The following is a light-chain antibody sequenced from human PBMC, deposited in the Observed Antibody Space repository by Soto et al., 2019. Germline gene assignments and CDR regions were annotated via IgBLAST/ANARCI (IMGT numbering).Light chain of an antibody. V-gene: IGKV3D-20*02. CDR3: QQRSNR. CDR2: GAS. J-gene: IGKJ4*01. Sequence: EIVLTQSPGTLSLSPGERATLSCRASQSISSSYLAWYQQKPGQAPGLLIYGASRRATGIPDRFIGSGSGTDFTLTISRLEPEDFAVYYCQQRSNRFGGGTKVEIK. CDR1: QSISSSY.